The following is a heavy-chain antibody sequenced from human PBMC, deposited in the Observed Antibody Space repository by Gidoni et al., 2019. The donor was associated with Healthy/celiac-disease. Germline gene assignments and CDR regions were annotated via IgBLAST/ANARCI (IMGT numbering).Heavy chain of an antibody. V-gene: IGHV3-23*02. J-gene: IGHJ3*02. Sequence: EVQLLESGGGLVQPGGSLRLACAASGFTFSSYAMSWVRQAPGKGLVWVQVFMVMGGTKYTETPGKGGSTTSGENPKKRLYRKMTSLRAKERPLFYGRKDWTRKQEALAVFDAFVIWGKGKM. CDR2: FMVMGGT. D-gene: IGHD6-19*01. CDR3: RKDWTRKQEALAVFDAFVI. CDR1: GFTFSSYA.